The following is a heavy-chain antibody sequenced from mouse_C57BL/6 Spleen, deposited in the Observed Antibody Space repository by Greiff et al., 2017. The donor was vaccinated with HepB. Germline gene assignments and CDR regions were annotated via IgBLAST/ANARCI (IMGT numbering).Heavy chain of an antibody. J-gene: IGHJ1*03. Sequence: QVHVKQSGAELARPGASVKLSCKASGYTFTSYGISWVKQRTGQGLEWIGEIYPRSGNTYYNEKFKGKATLTADKSSSTAYMELRSLTSEDSAVYFCARYDYGDWYFDVWGTGTTVTVSS. CDR3: ARYDYGDWYFDV. V-gene: IGHV1-81*01. CDR1: GYTFTSYG. CDR2: IYPRSGNT. D-gene: IGHD2-4*01.